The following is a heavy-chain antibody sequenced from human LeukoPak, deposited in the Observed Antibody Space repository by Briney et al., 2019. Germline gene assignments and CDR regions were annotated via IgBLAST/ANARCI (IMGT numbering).Heavy chain of an antibody. V-gene: IGHV3-23*01. Sequence: GSLRLSCEVSEFPFSVYAMAWVRQAPGQGLEWVSAIDASGSDTYYTDSVKGRFTISRDSSKNTVYLQMNSLRVEDTAVYYCADYRKPQGLDYWGQGTLVTVSS. CDR1: EFPFSVYA. CDR2: IDASGSDT. CDR3: ADYRKPQGLDY. J-gene: IGHJ4*02. D-gene: IGHD1-14*01.